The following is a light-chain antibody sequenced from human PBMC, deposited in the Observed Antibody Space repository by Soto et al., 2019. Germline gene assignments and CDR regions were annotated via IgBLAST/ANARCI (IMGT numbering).Light chain of an antibody. CDR3: QQYNSYPWT. Sequence: DIQMTQSPSTLSVSVGDRVTITCRASQSINSWLAWYQQKPGRAPNLLIYKASRLESGVPSRFSGSGSGTEFTLTISSLQPDDFATYYCQQYNSYPWTFGQGTKVEIK. CDR1: QSINSW. V-gene: IGKV1-5*03. J-gene: IGKJ1*01. CDR2: KAS.